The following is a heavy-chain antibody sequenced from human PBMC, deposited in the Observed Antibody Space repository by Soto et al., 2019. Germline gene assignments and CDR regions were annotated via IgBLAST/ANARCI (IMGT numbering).Heavy chain of an antibody. CDR3: AKDPWDGYPPEYYFDY. J-gene: IGHJ4*02. V-gene: IGHV3-30*18. D-gene: IGHD5-12*01. Sequence: GGSLRLSCAASGFTFGSYGMHWVRQAPGKGLEWVAVISYDGSNKYYADSVKGRFTISRDNSKNTLYLQMNSLRAEDTAVYYCAKDPWDGYPPEYYFDYWGQGTLVTVSS. CDR1: GFTFGSYG. CDR2: ISYDGSNK.